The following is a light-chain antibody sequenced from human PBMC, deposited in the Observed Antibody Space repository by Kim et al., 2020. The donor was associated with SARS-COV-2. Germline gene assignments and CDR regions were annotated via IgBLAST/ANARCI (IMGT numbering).Light chain of an antibody. J-gene: IGLJ7*01. V-gene: IGLV1-44*01. CDR1: RSNIGTYA. Sequence: GQTITSFCPGDRSNIGTYAVHWYRHRPGTAPQLLIYGNDQRPSGVPDRFSGSKSGTSASLDISGLQSADEAQYSCAAWDDRLSGPVFGGGTQLTVL. CDR2: GND. CDR3: AAWDDRLSGPV.